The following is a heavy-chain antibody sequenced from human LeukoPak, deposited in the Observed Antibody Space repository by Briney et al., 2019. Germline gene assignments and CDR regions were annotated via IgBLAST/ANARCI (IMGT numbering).Heavy chain of an antibody. CDR1: GGSISSSSYY. Sequence: SETLSLTCTVSGGSISSSSYYWGWIRQPPGKGLEWIGSIYYSGSTYYNPSLKSRVTISVDTSKSQFSLKLSSVTAADTAVYYCARVLSGSYSHNWFDPWGQGTLVTVSS. CDR2: IYYSGST. V-gene: IGHV4-39*07. D-gene: IGHD1-26*01. J-gene: IGHJ5*02. CDR3: ARVLSGSYSHNWFDP.